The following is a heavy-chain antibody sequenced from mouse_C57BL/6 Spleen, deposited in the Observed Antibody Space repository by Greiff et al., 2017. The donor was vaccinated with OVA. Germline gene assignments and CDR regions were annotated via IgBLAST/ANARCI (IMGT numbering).Heavy chain of an antibody. D-gene: IGHD3-2*02. Sequence: VQLKQSGPELVKPGASVKISCKASGYTFTDYYMNWVKQSHGKSLEWIGDINPNNGGTSYNQKFKGKATLTVDKSSSTAYMELRSLTSEDSAVYYCARRAGYDHDYWGQGTTLTVSS. CDR2: INPNNGGT. J-gene: IGHJ2*01. CDR3: ARRAGYDHDY. V-gene: IGHV1-26*01. CDR1: GYTFTDYY.